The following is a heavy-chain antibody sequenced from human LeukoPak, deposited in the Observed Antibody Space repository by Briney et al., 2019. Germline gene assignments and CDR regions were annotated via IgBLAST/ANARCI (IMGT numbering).Heavy chain of an antibody. Sequence: GASVKVSCKASGYTFTSYGISWVRQAPGQGLEWMGWISAYNGNTNYAQKLQGRVTMTTDTSTSTAYMELRSLRSDDTAVYYCARLYYDFWSGYHNYFDYWGQGTLVTVSS. J-gene: IGHJ4*02. CDR3: ARLYYDFWSGYHNYFDY. D-gene: IGHD3-3*01. V-gene: IGHV1-18*01. CDR2: ISAYNGNT. CDR1: GYTFTSYG.